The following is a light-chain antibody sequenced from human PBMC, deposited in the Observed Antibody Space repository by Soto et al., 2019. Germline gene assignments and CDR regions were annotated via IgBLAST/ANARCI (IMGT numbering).Light chain of an antibody. Sequence: EILLTQSPSTLSLSPGEGVTLSCRASQSVTVNSLAWYQQKPGQAPRLLIYAASTRAAAVPDRFTGSGSGTDFALTISRLEPEDFAVYYCQQYNNWPPITFGQGTRLEIK. V-gene: IGKV3-20*01. CDR2: AAS. CDR3: QQYNNWPPIT. CDR1: QSVTVNS. J-gene: IGKJ5*01.